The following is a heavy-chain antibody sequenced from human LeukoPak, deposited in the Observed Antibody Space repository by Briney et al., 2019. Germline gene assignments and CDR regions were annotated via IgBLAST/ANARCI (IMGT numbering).Heavy chain of an antibody. CDR3: GRVGYSSSWYNLDY. V-gene: IGHV3-33*01. D-gene: IGHD6-13*01. J-gene: IGHJ4*02. CDR1: GFIFSNYG. CDR2: IWFDGSNK. Sequence: GGSLRLSCAGSGFIFSNYGMNWVRQAPGKGLEWVAVIWFDGSNKYYADSVRGRFTVSRDNSKDTVILEMNSLRAEDTAVYYCGRVGYSSSWYNLDYWGQGTLVTVSP.